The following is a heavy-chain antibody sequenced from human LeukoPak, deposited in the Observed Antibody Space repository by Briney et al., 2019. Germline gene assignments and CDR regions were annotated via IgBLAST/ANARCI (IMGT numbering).Heavy chain of an antibody. D-gene: IGHD6-13*01. CDR3: ARDADGAAQFDP. CDR1: GGSISNNY. J-gene: IGHJ5*02. Sequence: PSETLSLTCTVSGGSISNNYWSWIRQSAGKGLEWIGRIYTSGSTNYNPSLKSRVTISVDKSKKQFSLKVSSVTAADTAVYYCARDADGAAQFDPWGQGTLVTVSS. CDR2: IYTSGST. V-gene: IGHV4-4*07.